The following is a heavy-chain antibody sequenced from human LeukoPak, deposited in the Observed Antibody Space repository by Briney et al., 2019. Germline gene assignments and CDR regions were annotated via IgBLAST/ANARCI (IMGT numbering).Heavy chain of an antibody. CDR1: GGSVSSGSYY. Sequence: SQTLSLTCTVSGGSVSSGSYYWSWIRQPAGKGLEWIGRIYTSGSTNYNPSLKSRVTISVDTSKNQFSLKLSSVTAADTAVYYCARDSDFWSGYPHYFDYWGQGTLVTVSS. CDR2: IYTSGST. J-gene: IGHJ4*02. V-gene: IGHV4-61*02. D-gene: IGHD3-3*01. CDR3: ARDSDFWSGYPHYFDY.